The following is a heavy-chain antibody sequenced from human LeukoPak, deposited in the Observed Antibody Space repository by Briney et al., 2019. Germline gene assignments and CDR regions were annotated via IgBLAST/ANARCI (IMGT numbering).Heavy chain of an antibody. V-gene: IGHV3-30*18. D-gene: IGHD4/OR15-4a*01. CDR3: AKYGGNEYYYNMDV. CDR1: GFTFSSYW. CDR2: ISYDGSNK. Sequence: PGGSLRLSCAASGFTFSSYWMSWVRQAPGKGLEWVAVISYDGSNKYYADSVKGRFTISRDNSKNMLYLQMNSLRAEDTAVYYCAKYGGNEYYYNMDVWGKGTTVTVSS. J-gene: IGHJ6*03.